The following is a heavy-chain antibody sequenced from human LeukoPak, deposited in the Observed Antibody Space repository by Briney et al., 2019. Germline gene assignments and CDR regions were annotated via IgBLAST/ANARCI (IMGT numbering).Heavy chain of an antibody. CDR1: GFTFSSYW. CDR3: ARDSHDYVWGSYAYYDY. J-gene: IGHJ4*02. Sequence: GGSLRLSCAASGFTFSSYWMSWVRQAPGKGLEWVANIKQDGSEKYYVDSVKGRFTISRDNAKNSLDLQMNSLRAEDTAVYYCARDSHDYVWGSYAYYDYWGQGTLVTVSS. D-gene: IGHD3-16*01. V-gene: IGHV3-7*01. CDR2: IKQDGSEK.